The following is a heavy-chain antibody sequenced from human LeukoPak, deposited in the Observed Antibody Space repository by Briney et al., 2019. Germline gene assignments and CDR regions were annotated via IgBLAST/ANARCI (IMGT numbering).Heavy chain of an antibody. CDR1: GGSFSGYY. D-gene: IGHD5-12*01. V-gene: IGHV4-34*01. CDR3: ARDRGSGYLRYYYYMDV. Sequence: SETLSLTCAVYGGSFSGYYWSWIRQPPGKGLEWIGEINHSGSTNYSPSLKSRVTISVDTSKNQFSLKLSSVTAADMAVYYCARDRGSGYLRYYYYMDVWGKGTTVTVSS. J-gene: IGHJ6*03. CDR2: INHSGST.